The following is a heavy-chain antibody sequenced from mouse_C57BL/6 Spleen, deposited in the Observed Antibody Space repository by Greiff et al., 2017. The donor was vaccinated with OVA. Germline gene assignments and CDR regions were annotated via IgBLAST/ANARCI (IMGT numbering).Heavy chain of an antibody. J-gene: IGHJ3*01. CDR2: ISGGGGNT. CDR1: GFTFSSYT. Sequence: EVLLVESGGGLVKPGGSLKLSCAASGFTFSSYTMSWVRQTPEKRLEWVATISGGGGNTYYTDSVKGRFTISRDNAKNTLYLQMSSLRSEDTALYYCARDNYYGSRGFAYWGQGTLVTVSA. CDR3: ARDNYYGSRGFAY. D-gene: IGHD1-1*01. V-gene: IGHV5-9*01.